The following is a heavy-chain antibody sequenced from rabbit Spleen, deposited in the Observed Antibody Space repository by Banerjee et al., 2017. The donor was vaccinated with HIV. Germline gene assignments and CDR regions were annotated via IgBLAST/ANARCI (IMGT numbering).Heavy chain of an antibody. D-gene: IGHD2-1*01. V-gene: IGHV1S40*01. Sequence: QSLEESGGGLVKPGASLTLTCTASGFDFSSGYYMFWVRQAPGKGPEWIAYITTINNFYYATWAKGRFTISRTSSTTVTLQMTSLTAADTATYFCARDFHGDVDSFVGLWGQGTLVTVS. CDR1: GFDFSSGYY. J-gene: IGHJ3*01. CDR2: ITTINNF. CDR3: ARDFHGDVDSFVGL.